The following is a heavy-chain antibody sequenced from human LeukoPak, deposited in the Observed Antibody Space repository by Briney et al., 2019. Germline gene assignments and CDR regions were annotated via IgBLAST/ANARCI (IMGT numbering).Heavy chain of an antibody. CDR2: INPNSGGT. J-gene: IGHJ5*02. V-gene: IGHV1-2*02. Sequence: ASVKVSRKASGYTFTGYYMHWVRQAPGQGLEWMGWINPNSGGTNYAQKFQGRVTMTRVTSISTAYMELSRLRSDDTAVYYCARGGYDFWSGQEVEHNLFDPWGQGTLVTVSS. D-gene: IGHD3-3*01. CDR1: GYTFTGYY. CDR3: ARGGYDFWSGQEVEHNLFDP.